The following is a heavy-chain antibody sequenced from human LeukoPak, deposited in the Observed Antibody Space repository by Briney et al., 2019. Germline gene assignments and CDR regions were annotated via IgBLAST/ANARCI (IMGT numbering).Heavy chain of an antibody. D-gene: IGHD3-22*01. Sequence: GGSLRLSCAASGFTFSSYAMSWVRQAPGKGLEWVSAISGSGGSTYYADSVKGRFTISRGNSKNTLYLQMNSLRAEDTAVYYCAKEGEYYYDSSGYLDYWGQGTLVTVSS. V-gene: IGHV3-23*01. J-gene: IGHJ4*02. CDR1: GFTFSSYA. CDR3: AKEGEYYYDSSGYLDY. CDR2: ISGSGGST.